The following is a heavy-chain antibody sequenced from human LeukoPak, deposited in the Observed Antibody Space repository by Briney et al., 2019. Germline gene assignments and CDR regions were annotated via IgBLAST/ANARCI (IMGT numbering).Heavy chain of an antibody. Sequence: SETLSLTCTVSGGSISSYYWSWIRQSPGKGLEWIGYIYHSGSTNYNPSLKSRVTISVDTSKNQFSLKLSSVTAADTAVYYCAREGAGSRPYVNWFDPWGQGTLVTVSS. J-gene: IGHJ5*02. CDR2: IYHSGST. CDR3: AREGAGSRPYVNWFDP. V-gene: IGHV4-59*01. D-gene: IGHD3-16*01. CDR1: GGSISSYY.